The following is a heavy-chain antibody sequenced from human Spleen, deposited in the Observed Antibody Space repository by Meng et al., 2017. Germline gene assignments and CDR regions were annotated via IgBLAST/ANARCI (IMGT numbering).Heavy chain of an antibody. CDR3: ASGRAPNIVGH. CDR1: GFTVSSNY. V-gene: IGHV4-39*07. Sequence: ESLKISCAASGFTVSSNYMSWVRQAPGKGLEWIGSIYYSGSTYYNPSLKSRVTISVDTSKNQFSLKLSSVTAADTAVYYCASGRAPNIVGHWGQGTLVTVSS. J-gene: IGHJ4*02. CDR2: IYYSGST. D-gene: IGHD3-16*02.